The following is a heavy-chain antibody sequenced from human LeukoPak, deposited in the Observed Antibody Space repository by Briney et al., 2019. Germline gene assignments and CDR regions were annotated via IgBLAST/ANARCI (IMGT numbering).Heavy chain of an antibody. CDR3: ATHSSGYYYDFFDY. V-gene: IGHV3-30*03. D-gene: IGHD3-22*01. CDR2: ISYDGSNK. CDR1: GFTFSSYG. J-gene: IGHJ4*02. Sequence: GGSLRLSCAASGFTFSSYGMHWVRQAPGKGLEWVAVISYDGSNKYYADSVKGRFTISRDNSKNTLYLQMNSLRAEDTAVYYCATHSSGYYYDFFDYWGQGTLVTVSS.